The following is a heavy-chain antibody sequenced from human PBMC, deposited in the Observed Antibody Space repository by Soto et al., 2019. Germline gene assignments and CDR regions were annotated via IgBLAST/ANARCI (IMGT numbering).Heavy chain of an antibody. CDR3: AIMPYCTNGVCYGHFDY. CDR1: GGSISSGGYS. Sequence: QLQLQESGSGLVKPSPTLSLTCAVSGGSISSGGYSWSCIRQPPGNGLEWIGYIYNSGSTYYNTSVKSRVTISVDTSKNQFSLKLSSVTAADTAVYYCAIMPYCTNGVCYGHFDYWGQGTLVTVSS. V-gene: IGHV4-30-2*01. CDR2: IYNSGST. D-gene: IGHD2-8*01. J-gene: IGHJ4*02.